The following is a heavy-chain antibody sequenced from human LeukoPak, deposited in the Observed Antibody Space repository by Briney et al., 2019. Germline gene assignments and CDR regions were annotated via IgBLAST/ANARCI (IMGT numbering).Heavy chain of an antibody. J-gene: IGHJ4*02. CDR2: IYYSGSA. Sequence: PSETLSLTCTVSGGSISSYYWGWIRQPPGKGLEWIGNIYYSGSANHNPSLKSRVTISRDTSKNQFSLKLTSVTTADTAVYYCARAGGVKTAALDLDYWGQGTLVTVSS. V-gene: IGHV4-59*01. CDR3: ARAGGVKTAALDLDY. D-gene: IGHD6-25*01. CDR1: GGSISSYY.